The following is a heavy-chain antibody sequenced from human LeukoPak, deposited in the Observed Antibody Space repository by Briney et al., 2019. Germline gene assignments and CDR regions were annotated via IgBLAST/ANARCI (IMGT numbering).Heavy chain of an antibody. Sequence: SETLSLTCTVSGGSMSSGGCNWIWHHQHPGKDLVWFGYIYYSGSTYYNPSLKSRVTISVDTSKSQFSLKLSSVTAADTAVYYCARARDFWSGYSDYYFDYWGQGTLVTVSS. CDR1: GGSMSSGGCN. D-gene: IGHD3-3*01. J-gene: IGHJ4*02. V-gene: IGHV4-31*03. CDR2: IYYSGST. CDR3: ARARDFWSGYSDYYFDY.